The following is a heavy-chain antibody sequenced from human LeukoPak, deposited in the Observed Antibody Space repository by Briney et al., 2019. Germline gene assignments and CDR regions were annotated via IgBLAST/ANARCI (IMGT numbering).Heavy chain of an antibody. J-gene: IGHJ1*01. V-gene: IGHV4-59*01. D-gene: IGHD6-13*01. CDR2: IYYSGST. Sequence: SETLSLTCTVSGGSISSYYWSWIRQPPGKGLEWIGYIYYSGSTNYNPSLKSRVTISVDTSKNQFSLKLSSVTTADTAVYYCARRDSSSWQFQHRGQGTLVTVSS. CDR1: GGSISSYY. CDR3: ARRDSSSWQFQH.